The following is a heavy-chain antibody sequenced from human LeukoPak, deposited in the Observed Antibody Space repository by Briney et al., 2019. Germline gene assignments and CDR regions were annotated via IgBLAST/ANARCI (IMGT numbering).Heavy chain of an antibody. CDR2: INPSGGST. CDR1: GYTFTSYY. J-gene: IGHJ5*02. V-gene: IGHV1-46*01. CDR3: ARARMIVKGFDP. D-gene: IGHD3-22*01. Sequence: ASVKVSCKASGYTFTSYYMHWVRQAPGQGLEWMGIINPSGGSTSYVQKFQGRVTMTRDTSTSTVYMELSSLSSEDTAVYYCARARMIVKGFDPWGQGTLVTVSS.